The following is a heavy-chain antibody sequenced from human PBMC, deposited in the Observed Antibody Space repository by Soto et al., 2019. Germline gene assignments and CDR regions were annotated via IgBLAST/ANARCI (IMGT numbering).Heavy chain of an antibody. CDR3: ARETRIAAAGTGY. CDR1: GYTFTMYD. V-gene: IGHV1-8*01. Sequence: ASVKVSCKASGYTFTMYDINCVLQSTGQGLEWMGWMNPNSGNTGYAQKFQGRVTMTRNTSISTAYMELSSLRSEDTAVYYCARETRIAAAGTGYWGQGTLVTVSS. CDR2: MNPNSGNT. D-gene: IGHD6-13*01. J-gene: IGHJ4*02.